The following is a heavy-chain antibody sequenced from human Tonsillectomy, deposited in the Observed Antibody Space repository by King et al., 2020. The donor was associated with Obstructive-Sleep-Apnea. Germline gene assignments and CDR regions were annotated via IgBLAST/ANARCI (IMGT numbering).Heavy chain of an antibody. CDR1: GFTFSDSY. V-gene: IGHV3-11*01. CDR2: ISSSGSTI. J-gene: IGHJ4*02. D-gene: IGHD3-10*01. Sequence: VQLVESGGGLVKPGGSLRLSCAASGFTFSDSYMTWVRQAPGKGLEWVSYISSSGSTIYYADSVKGRFTISRDNAKNSLYRQMNSLRAEDTAVYYCSRARGGGSGSLDYWGQGTLVTVSS. CDR3: SRARGGGSGSLDY.